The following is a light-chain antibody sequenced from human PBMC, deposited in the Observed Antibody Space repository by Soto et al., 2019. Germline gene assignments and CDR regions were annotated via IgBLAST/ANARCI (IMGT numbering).Light chain of an antibody. V-gene: IGKV1-5*03. Sequence: IQVTQSPSILAASLGVRVTITFRASQSISTWLAWYQQKPGNAPKLLIYKASTLESGVPSRFSGSGSGTEFTLTISNLQPDDFATYYCQQYDSYSSGPFGQGTKVDIK. CDR1: QSISTW. CDR3: QQYDSYSSGP. J-gene: IGKJ1*01. CDR2: KAS.